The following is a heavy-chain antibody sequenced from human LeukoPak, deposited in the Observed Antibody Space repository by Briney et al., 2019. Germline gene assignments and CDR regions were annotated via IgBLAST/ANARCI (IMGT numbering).Heavy chain of an antibody. CDR3: ARGGPREYSYGQFDA. CDR1: GGSISTYY. CDR2: IYSSGST. J-gene: IGHJ5*02. V-gene: IGHV4-59*01. D-gene: IGHD5-18*01. Sequence: SETLSLTCTVSGGSISTYYWSWIRQPPGKGLEWIGYIYSSGSTNYNPSLKSQVTISVDTSKNQYSLKLSSVTAADTALYYCARGGPREYSYGQFDAWGQGTLVTVSS.